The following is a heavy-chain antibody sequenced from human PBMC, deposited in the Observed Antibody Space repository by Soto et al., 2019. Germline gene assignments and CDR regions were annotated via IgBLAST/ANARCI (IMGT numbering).Heavy chain of an antibody. J-gene: IGHJ4*02. CDR1: GGAFSDYH. CDR3: ARGRGPTRRSQPYFDH. Sequence: QVQFQHWGAGLLKPSETVSLTCAVNGGAFSDYHWTCIRQAPGNGLVWIGEVNHFSTTKYNPSRQSRVTISVDTSKNLFSLNLTSVTAADTALYYCARGRGPTRRSQPYFDHWGQGALVSVSS. CDR2: VNHFSTT. D-gene: IGHD2-2*01. V-gene: IGHV4-34*02.